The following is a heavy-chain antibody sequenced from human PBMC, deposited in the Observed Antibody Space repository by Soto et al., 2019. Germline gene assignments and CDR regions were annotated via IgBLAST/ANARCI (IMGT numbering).Heavy chain of an antibody. CDR1: GFNFSNYA. D-gene: IGHD2-2*02. Sequence: GGSLRLSCADSGFNFSNYAMVWVRQAPGKGLEWVSAIARAGDLIRYADSVKGRVTISIDNSNNTLYLQMSSLRAEDTAIYFCAKSLTVQVLYSFDPWGPGTQVTVSS. CDR2: IARAGDLI. J-gene: IGHJ5*02. V-gene: IGHV3-23*01. CDR3: AKSLTVQVLYSFDP.